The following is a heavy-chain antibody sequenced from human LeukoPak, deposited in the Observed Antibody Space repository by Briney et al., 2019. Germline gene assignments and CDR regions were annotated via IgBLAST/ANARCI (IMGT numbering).Heavy chain of an antibody. CDR1: GFIFSSFA. J-gene: IGHJ4*02. V-gene: IGHV3-23*01. D-gene: IGHD2-8*01. CDR2: IDGDGGNT. CDR3: AQDYGRDGEGTRFDY. Sequence: GVSLRLSCAVSGFIFSSFAMSWVRQAPGKGLEWVSGIDGDGGNTWNADSVKGRFTISRDNSKNTLYLQMNSLRVEDTAVYYCAQDYGRDGEGTRFDYWGQGILVTVSS.